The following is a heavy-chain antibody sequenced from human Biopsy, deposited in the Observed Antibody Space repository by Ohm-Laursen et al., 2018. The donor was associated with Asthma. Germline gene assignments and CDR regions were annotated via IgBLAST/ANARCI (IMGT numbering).Heavy chain of an antibody. CDR3: ATAQGYYDSRGYYRSFDY. CDR1: YGSITSGGYS. Sequence: TLSLTCTVSYGSITSGGYSWTWIRQHPGKGLEWIGFIYYSGSTYYNPSLKSRVSISIGTSKNQFSLKLSSVTAADTAVYYCATAQGYYDSRGYYRSFDYWGQGTLVTVSS. J-gene: IGHJ4*02. CDR2: IYYSGST. D-gene: IGHD3-22*01. V-gene: IGHV4-31*03.